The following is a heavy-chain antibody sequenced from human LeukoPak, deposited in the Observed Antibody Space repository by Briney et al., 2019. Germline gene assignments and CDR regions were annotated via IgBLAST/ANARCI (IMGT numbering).Heavy chain of an antibody. CDR1: GGSFSGYY. Sequence: SETLSLTCAVYGGSFSGYYWSWIRQPPGKGLEWIGEINHRGRKNYNTTLKRGVTISVETSKNQFSLKLSSVTAADTAVYYCARGPTYYDILTGYYPYYYMDVWGKGTTVTVSS. J-gene: IGHJ6*03. V-gene: IGHV4-34*01. D-gene: IGHD3-9*01. CDR2: INHRGRK. CDR3: ARGPTYYDILTGYYPYYYMDV.